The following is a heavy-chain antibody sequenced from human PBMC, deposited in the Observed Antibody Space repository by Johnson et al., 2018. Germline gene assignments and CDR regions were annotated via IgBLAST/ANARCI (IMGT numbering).Heavy chain of an antibody. D-gene: IGHD3-16*01. Sequence: QVQLVEAGGGLVQPGGSLRLSCAASGFTFSSYAMHWVRQAPGKGLEWVAVISYDGSNKYYADSVKGRFTISRDNSKNTLYLQMNSLRAEDTAVDYGARVGVGEVDFQHWGQGTLVTVSS. V-gene: IGHV3-30-3*01. J-gene: IGHJ1*01. CDR2: ISYDGSNK. CDR3: ARVGVGEVDFQH. CDR1: GFTFSSYA.